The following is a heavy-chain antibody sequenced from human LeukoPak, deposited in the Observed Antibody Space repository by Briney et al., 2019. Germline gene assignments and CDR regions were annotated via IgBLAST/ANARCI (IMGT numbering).Heavy chain of an antibody. V-gene: IGHV3-7*03. CDR2: IKQDGSEK. D-gene: IGHD3-10*01. CDR1: GFTFSSYW. CDR3: AKYYYSAPMRWYYFDY. Sequence: GGSLRLSCAASGFTFSSYWMSWVRQAPGKGLEWVANIKQDGSEKYYVDSVKGRFTISRDNAKNSLYLQMNSLRAEDTAVYYCAKYYYSAPMRWYYFDYWGQGTLVTVSS. J-gene: IGHJ4*02.